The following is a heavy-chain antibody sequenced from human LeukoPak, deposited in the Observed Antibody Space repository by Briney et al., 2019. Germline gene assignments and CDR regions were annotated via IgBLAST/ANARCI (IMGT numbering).Heavy chain of an antibody. D-gene: IGHD6-19*01. CDR3: ARESIAVAGAPFDY. J-gene: IGHJ4*02. V-gene: IGHV3-48*03. Sequence: GGSLRLSCAASGFTFSSYEMNWVRQAPGKGLEWVSYISSGSTIYDADSVKGRFTISRVNAKNSLYLQMNSLRAEDTAVYYCARESIAVAGAPFDYWGQGTLVTVSS. CDR1: GFTFSSYE. CDR2: ISSGSTI.